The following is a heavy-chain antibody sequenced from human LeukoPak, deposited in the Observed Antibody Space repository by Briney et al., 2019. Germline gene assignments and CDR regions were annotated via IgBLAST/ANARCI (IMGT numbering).Heavy chain of an antibody. J-gene: IGHJ4*02. CDR2: ISSSSSYI. D-gene: IGHD6-19*01. CDR1: GFTFSSYS. V-gene: IGHV3-21*01. Sequence: WGSLRLSCAASGFTFSSYSMNWVRQAPGKGLEWVSSISSSSSYISYADSVKGRFTISRDNAKNSLYLQMNSLRAEDTAVYYCARDMSSGWYRKLDYWGQGTLVTVSS. CDR3: ARDMSSGWYRKLDY.